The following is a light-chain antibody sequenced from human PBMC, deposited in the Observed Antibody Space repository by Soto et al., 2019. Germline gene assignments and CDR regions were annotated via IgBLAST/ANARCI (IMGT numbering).Light chain of an antibody. CDR1: SSNIGAGYD. J-gene: IGLJ1*01. V-gene: IGLV1-40*01. CDR2: GNS. Sequence: QSVLTQPPSVSGAPGQRVTISCTGSSSNIGAGYDVHGYQQLPGTAPKLLIYGNSNRPSGVPDRFSGSKSGTSASLAITGLQAEDEADYYCQPYESSLSGYVFGTGTKLTVL. CDR3: QPYESSLSGYV.